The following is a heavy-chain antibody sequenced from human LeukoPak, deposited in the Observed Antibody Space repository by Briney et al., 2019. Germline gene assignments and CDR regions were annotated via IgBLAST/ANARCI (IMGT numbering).Heavy chain of an antibody. CDR2: INTNTGNP. Sequence: GASVKVSCKASGYTFTGYYMHWVRQAPGQGLEWMGWINTNTGNPMYAQGFTGRFVFSLDTSVSTAYLQISSLKAEDTAVYYCARGPGIVGAGGAFNIWGRGTMVTVSS. CDR1: GYTFTGYY. D-gene: IGHD1-26*01. V-gene: IGHV7-4-1*02. J-gene: IGHJ3*02. CDR3: ARGPGIVGAGGAFNI.